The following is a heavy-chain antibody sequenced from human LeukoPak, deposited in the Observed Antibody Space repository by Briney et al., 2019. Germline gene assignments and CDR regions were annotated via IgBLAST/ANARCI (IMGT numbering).Heavy chain of an antibody. J-gene: IGHJ1*01. CDR1: GFTLSSYW. V-gene: IGHV3-74*01. Sequence: GGSLRLSCAASGFTLSSYWMHWVRQAPGKGLVWVSRIKSDGRTNYADSVKGRFTISRDNAKNTVSLQMNSLRAEDTGAYYCARAPSEIGGYYPEYFRHWGQGTLVIVSS. D-gene: IGHD3-22*01. CDR2: IKSDGRT. CDR3: ARAPSEIGGYYPEYFRH.